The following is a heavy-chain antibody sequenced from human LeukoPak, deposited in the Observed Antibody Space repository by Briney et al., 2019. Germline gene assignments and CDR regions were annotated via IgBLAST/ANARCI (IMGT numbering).Heavy chain of an antibody. Sequence: SVKVSCKASGGTFSSYAISWVRQAPGQGLEWMGGIIPIFGTANYAQKFQGRVMITTDESTSTAYMELSSLRSEDTAVYYCARAHYDSSGYYYYFDYWDQGTLVTVSS. D-gene: IGHD3-22*01. CDR1: GGTFSSYA. CDR3: ARAHYDSSGYYYYFDY. CDR2: IIPIFGTA. V-gene: IGHV1-69*05. J-gene: IGHJ4*02.